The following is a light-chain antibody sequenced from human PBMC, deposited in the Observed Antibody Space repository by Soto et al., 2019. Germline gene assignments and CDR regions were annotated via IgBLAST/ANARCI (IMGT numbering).Light chain of an antibody. CDR3: QQYYSYPIT. J-gene: IGKJ5*01. CDR1: QGISSY. V-gene: IGKV1-9*01. Sequence: DIQFTQSPSFLSASEGDRVTITCRASQGISSYLAWYQQKPGKAPKLLIYAASTLQSGVPSRFSGSGSGTDFTLTISCLQSEDFATYYCQQYYSYPITFGQGTRLEIK. CDR2: AAS.